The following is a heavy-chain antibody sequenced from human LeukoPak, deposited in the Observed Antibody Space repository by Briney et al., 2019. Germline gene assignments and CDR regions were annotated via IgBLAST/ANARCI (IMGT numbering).Heavy chain of an antibody. CDR2: INPNSGGT. Sequence: ASVKVSCKASGYTFTGYYMHWVRQAPGQGLEWMGWINPNSGGTNYAQKFQGRVTMTRDTSISTAYMELSRLRSDDTAVYYCARDEYSSGWYPDAFDIWGQGTMVTVSS. CDR1: GYTFTGYY. V-gene: IGHV1-2*02. D-gene: IGHD6-19*01. J-gene: IGHJ3*02. CDR3: ARDEYSSGWYPDAFDI.